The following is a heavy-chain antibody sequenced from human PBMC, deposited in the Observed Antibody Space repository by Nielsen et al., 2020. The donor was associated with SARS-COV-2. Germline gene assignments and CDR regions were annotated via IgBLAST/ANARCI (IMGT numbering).Heavy chain of an antibody. CDR2: IYQSGST. CDR1: GGSISSSPYY. CDR3: AAYSSGWYDY. Sequence: SETLSLTCTVSGGSISSSPYYWGWMRQPPGKGLEWIVSIYQSGSTYYSPSLKSRITISVDTSKNQFSLKLTSVTAADTAVYYCAAYSSGWYDYWGQGTLVTVSS. V-gene: IGHV4-39*07. D-gene: IGHD6-19*01. J-gene: IGHJ4*02.